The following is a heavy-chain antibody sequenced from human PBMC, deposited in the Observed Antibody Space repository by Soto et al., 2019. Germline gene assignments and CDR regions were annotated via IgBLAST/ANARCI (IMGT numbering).Heavy chain of an antibody. Sequence: PGGSQRLSCTASGFNFGSYSMNWVRQAPGKGLEWVSSISSSSSYIYYADSVKGRFTISRDNAKNSLYLQMNSLRAEDTAVYYCARAYMVRGVDAFDIWGQGTMVTVSS. J-gene: IGHJ3*02. CDR3: ARAYMVRGVDAFDI. CDR2: ISSSSSYI. D-gene: IGHD3-10*01. CDR1: GFNFGSYS. V-gene: IGHV3-21*01.